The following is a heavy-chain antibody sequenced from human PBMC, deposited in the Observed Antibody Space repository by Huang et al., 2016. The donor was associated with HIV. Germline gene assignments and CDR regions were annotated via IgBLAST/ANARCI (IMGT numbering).Heavy chain of an antibody. Sequence: QVQLVESGGGVVQPGRSLRLSCAASGFPFSSHARHWVRQAPGKGFEWVAVISNDGSNKYYADSVKGRFTFSRDNSKNTLYLQMNSLRAEDTAVFYCARAKDSWDAYDIWGQGTMVTVSS. CDR2: ISNDGSNK. CDR3: ARAKDSWDAYDI. V-gene: IGHV3-30-3*01. J-gene: IGHJ3*02. CDR1: GFPFSSHA.